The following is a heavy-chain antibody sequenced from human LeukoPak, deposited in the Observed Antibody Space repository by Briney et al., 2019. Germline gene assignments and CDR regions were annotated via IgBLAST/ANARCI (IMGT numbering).Heavy chain of an antibody. D-gene: IGHD1-26*01. J-gene: IGHJ6*03. CDR1: GYTFTSYD. CDR3: ARVPSRRNSRPRGNYYYMDV. Sequence: GASVRVSCKASGYTFTSYDINWVRQATGQGLGWMGWMNPNSGNTGYAQKFQGRVTMTRNTSISTAYMELSSLRSEDTAVYYCARVPSRRNSRPRGNYYYMDVWGKGTTVTVSS. CDR2: MNPNSGNT. V-gene: IGHV1-8*01.